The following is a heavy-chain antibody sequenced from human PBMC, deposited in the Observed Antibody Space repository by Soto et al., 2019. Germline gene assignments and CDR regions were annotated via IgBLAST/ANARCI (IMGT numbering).Heavy chain of an antibody. CDR2: ISYDGSNK. V-gene: IGHV3-30-3*01. CDR1: GFTFSSYA. D-gene: IGHD2-15*01. Sequence: QVQLVESGGGVVQPGRSLRLSCAASGFTFSSYAMQWVRQAPGKGLEWVAVISYDGSNKYYADSVKGRFTISRDNSKNTLYLQMNSLRAEDTAVYYCARVPSSSGRANFDYWGQGTLVTVSS. J-gene: IGHJ4*02. CDR3: ARVPSSSGRANFDY.